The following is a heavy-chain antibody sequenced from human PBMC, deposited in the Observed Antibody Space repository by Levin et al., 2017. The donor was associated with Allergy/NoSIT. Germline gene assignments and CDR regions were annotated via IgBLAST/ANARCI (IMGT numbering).Heavy chain of an antibody. J-gene: IGHJ2*01. V-gene: IGHV4-59*01. D-gene: IGHD3-9*01. Sequence: SQTLSLTCTVSDDSINYYYWSWIRQPPGKGLEWIGYIYYTGSTSYNPSLKSRVTIPVDKSKNQLSLKLTSVTAADTDMYYCARGTFDWINYWYFDLWGRGTLVTVSS. CDR2: IYYTGST. CDR1: DDSINYYY. CDR3: ARGTFDWINYWYFDL.